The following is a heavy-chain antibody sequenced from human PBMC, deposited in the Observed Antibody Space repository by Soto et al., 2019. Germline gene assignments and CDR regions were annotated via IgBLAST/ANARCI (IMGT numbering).Heavy chain of an antibody. CDR3: ARGRSSSWYYYGMDV. Sequence: PSETLSLTCAVYGGSFSGYYWSWIRQPPGKGLEWIGEINHSGSTNHNPSLKSRVTISVDTSKNQFSLKLSSVTAADTAVYYCARGRSSSWYYYGMDVWGQGTTVTVSS. D-gene: IGHD6-13*01. CDR1: GGSFSGYY. J-gene: IGHJ6*02. CDR2: INHSGST. V-gene: IGHV4-34*01.